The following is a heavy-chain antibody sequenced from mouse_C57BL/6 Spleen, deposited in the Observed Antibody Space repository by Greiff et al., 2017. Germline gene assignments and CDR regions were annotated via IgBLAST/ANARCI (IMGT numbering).Heavy chain of an antibody. V-gene: IGHV1-62-2*01. Sequence: QVQLQQSGAELVKPGASVKLSCKASGYTFTEYTIHWVKQRSGQGLEWIGWFYPGSGSIKYNEKFKDKATLTEDKSSSKVYMELSRLTSEDSAVYFCARHEDPQTAQGPWFAYWGQGTLVTVSA. CDR3: ARHEDPQTAQGPWFAY. J-gene: IGHJ3*01. D-gene: IGHD3-2*02. CDR1: GYTFTEYT. CDR2: FYPGSGSI.